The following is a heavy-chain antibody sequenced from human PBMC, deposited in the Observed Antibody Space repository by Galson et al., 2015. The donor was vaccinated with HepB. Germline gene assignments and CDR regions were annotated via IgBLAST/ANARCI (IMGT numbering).Heavy chain of an antibody. J-gene: IGHJ6*02. CDR1: GSTFSTNW. Sequence: SLRLSCAASGSTFSTNWMSWVRQAPGKGLEWVANIKQDGSETHYVDSVKGRFTVSRDNAKNSLYLQMNSLRAEDTAVYYCASRMLGGQGTTVTVSS. D-gene: IGHD1-14*01. CDR2: IKQDGSET. V-gene: IGHV3-7*03. CDR3: ASRML.